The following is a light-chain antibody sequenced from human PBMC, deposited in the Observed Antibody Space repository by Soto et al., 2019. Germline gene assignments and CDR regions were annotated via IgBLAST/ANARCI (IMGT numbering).Light chain of an antibody. CDR2: GAS. Sequence: EIVMTQSPVTLSLSPGEKATLSYRASQHIRTDLAWYQQRPGQAPRLLIYGASARATGIPARFSGSGSGTEFTLTINSLQSEDFAVYYCQQYNNWPPITFGQGTRLEIK. J-gene: IGKJ5*01. CDR3: QQYNNWPPIT. CDR1: QHIRTD. V-gene: IGKV3-15*01.